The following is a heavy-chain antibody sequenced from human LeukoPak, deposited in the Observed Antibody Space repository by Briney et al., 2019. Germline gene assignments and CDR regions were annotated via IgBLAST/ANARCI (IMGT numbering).Heavy chain of an antibody. Sequence: GVSVSLSPAVSIFTFSSHDTLWVPPAQGRGLVVVAFIRYDGSNKYYADSVKGRFTISRDNSKNTLYLQMNSLRAEDTAVYYCAGGTKVGWFDPWGQGTLVTVSS. CDR1: IFTFSSHD. CDR3: AGGTKVGWFDP. J-gene: IGHJ5*02. CDR2: IRYDGSNK. V-gene: IGHV3-30*02. D-gene: IGHD1-1*01.